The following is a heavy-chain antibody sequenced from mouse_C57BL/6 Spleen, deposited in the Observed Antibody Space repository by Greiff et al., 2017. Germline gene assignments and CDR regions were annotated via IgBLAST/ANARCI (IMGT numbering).Heavy chain of an antibody. J-gene: IGHJ3*01. CDR3: ARPIYDGYHDAY. D-gene: IGHD2-3*01. V-gene: IGHV1-82*01. CDR2: IYPGDGDT. CDR1: GYAFSSSW. Sequence: QVQLQQSGPELVKPGASVKISCKASGYAFSSSWMNWVKQRPGKGLEWIGRIYPGDGDTNYNGKFKGKATLTAAKSSSTAYRQLSSLTSEDSAVYFCARPIYDGYHDAYWGQGTLVTVSA.